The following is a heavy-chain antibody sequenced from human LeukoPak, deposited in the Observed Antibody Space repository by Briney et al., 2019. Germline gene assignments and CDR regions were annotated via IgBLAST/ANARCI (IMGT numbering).Heavy chain of an antibody. CDR3: AIASSHYYDSSGYIDY. D-gene: IGHD3-22*01. CDR1: GFTFSDFA. J-gene: IGHJ4*02. CDR2: ISWNSGNI. V-gene: IGHV3-9*01. Sequence: GGSLRLSCEASGFTFSDFAMHWVRQAPGKGLEWVSVISWNSGNIGYADYVKGRFTISRDNAKNSLYLQMNSLRDEDTALYYCAIASSHYYDSSGYIDYWGQGTQVTVSS.